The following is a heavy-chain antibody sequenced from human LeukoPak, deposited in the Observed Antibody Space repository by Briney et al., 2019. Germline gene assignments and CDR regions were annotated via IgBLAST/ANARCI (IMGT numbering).Heavy chain of an antibody. CDR2: ISSSGNDT. D-gene: IGHD2-21*02. CDR3: VRGDCYSFDY. V-gene: IGHV3-11*05. Sequence: PGGSLRLSCTASGFTFSDYYMSWVRQAPGEGLEWISYISSSGNDTHYAESVKGRFTISRDNAKNTLSLQMANLRVEETGVYYCVRGDCYSFDYWGQGARVTVSS. CDR1: GFTFSDYY. J-gene: IGHJ4*02.